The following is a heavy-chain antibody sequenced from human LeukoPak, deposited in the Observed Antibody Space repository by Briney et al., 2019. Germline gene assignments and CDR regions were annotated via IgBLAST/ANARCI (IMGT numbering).Heavy chain of an antibody. V-gene: IGHV3-74*01. CDR2: INSDGNIT. D-gene: IGHD5-12*01. J-gene: IGHJ3*02. Sequence: GGSLRLYCAASGFTFSSYWMHWVRQAPGKGLVWVSRINSDGNITSYADSVKGRFTISRDNAKNTLYLLMNSLRAEDTAVYYCARGSGYAVFDIWGQGTMVTVSS. CDR3: ARGSGYAVFDI. CDR1: GFTFSSYW.